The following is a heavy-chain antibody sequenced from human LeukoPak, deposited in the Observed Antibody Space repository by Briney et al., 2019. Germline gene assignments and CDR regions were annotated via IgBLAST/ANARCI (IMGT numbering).Heavy chain of an antibody. J-gene: IGHJ4*02. Sequence: GGSLRLSCAASGFTFSSYAMSWVRQAPGKGLEWVSAISGSGGSTYYADFVKGRFTISRDNSKNTPYLQMNSLRAEDTAVYYCAKDNVIAAAGKIDYWGQGTLVTVSS. CDR2: ISGSGGST. D-gene: IGHD6-13*01. CDR3: AKDNVIAAAGKIDY. CDR1: GFTFSSYA. V-gene: IGHV3-23*01.